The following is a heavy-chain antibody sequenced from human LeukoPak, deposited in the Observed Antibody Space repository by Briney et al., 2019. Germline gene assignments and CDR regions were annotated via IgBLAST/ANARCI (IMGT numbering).Heavy chain of an antibody. J-gene: IGHJ4*02. CDR1: GLNIYTYW. V-gene: IGHV3-7*01. CDR3: ATDAVLFEH. Sequence: GGSLRLSCAASGLNIYTYWMSWVRQPPGKGPEWVANIKQDGTEKYYVESVRGRFTISRDNAKNLLYLQMDSLRAEDTAVYYCATDAVLFEHLGQGTLVTVSS. D-gene: IGHD6-19*01. CDR2: IKQDGTEK.